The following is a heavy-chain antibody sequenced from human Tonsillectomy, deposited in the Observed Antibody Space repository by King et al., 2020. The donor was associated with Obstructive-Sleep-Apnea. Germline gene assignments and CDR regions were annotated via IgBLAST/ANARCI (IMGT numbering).Heavy chain of an antibody. CDR1: GYTFTSYD. CDR2: MKPNRGNT. D-gene: IGHD1-14*01. J-gene: IGHJ3*02. Sequence: VQLVESGAEVKKPGASLKVSCKASGYTFTSYDINWLRQATGQGLEWMGWMKPNRGNTEYAQSFQGRVTMTRNTPISTAYMELSSLRSEDTAVYYCARGSRTFDIWGQGTMVTVSS. CDR3: ARGSRTFDI. V-gene: IGHV1-8*01.